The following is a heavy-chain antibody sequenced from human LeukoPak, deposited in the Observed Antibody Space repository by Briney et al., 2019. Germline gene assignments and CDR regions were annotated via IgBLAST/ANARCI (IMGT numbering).Heavy chain of an antibody. Sequence: GGSLRLSCAASGFTVSINYMSWVRQAPGEGLEWVPFSNSGGSTNYADSVKGRFTISRDNSKNTLYLQMNSLRAEDTAVYYCAGTNYYDSSGYYRLDYWGQGTLVTVSS. V-gene: IGHV3-66*01. J-gene: IGHJ4*02. CDR2: SNSGGST. CDR1: GFTVSINY. CDR3: AGTNYYDSSGYYRLDY. D-gene: IGHD3-22*01.